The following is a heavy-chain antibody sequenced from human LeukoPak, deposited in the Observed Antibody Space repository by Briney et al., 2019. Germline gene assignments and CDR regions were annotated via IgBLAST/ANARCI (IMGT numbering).Heavy chain of an antibody. CDR3: ASGTSSSWGFDI. J-gene: IGHJ3*02. CDR2: ISGGGSTI. V-gene: IGHV3-48*03. Sequence: PRGSLRLSCAASGFTFSNYEMNWVRQAPGKGLEWVSYISGGGSTIYYADSVKGRFTLSRDNAKNSLYLQMNSLRGEDTAVYYCASGTSSSWGFDIWGQGTMVTVSS. D-gene: IGHD6-6*01. CDR1: GFTFSNYE.